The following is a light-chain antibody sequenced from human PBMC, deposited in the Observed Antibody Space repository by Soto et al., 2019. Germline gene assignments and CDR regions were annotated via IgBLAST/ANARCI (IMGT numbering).Light chain of an antibody. V-gene: IGLV2-23*03. CDR1: SSDIGNYNL. CDR2: EGS. CDR3: CTYAGVSTFVL. Sequence: QSVLTQPASVSGSPGQSITISCTGTSSDIGNYNLVSWYQQHPGKAPKLMIYEGSKRPSGVSNRFSGSKSGNTASLTISGLQAEDEADYYCCTYAGVSTFVLFGGGTKVTVL. J-gene: IGLJ2*01.